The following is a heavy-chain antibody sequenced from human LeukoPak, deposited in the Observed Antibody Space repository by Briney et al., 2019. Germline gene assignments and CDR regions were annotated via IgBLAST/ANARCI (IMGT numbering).Heavy chain of an antibody. CDR3: AKDSKYCSGGSCYAAASHAFDI. V-gene: IGHV3-23*01. CDR2: ISGSGGST. J-gene: IGHJ3*02. CDR1: GFTFSSYA. Sequence: GGSLRLSCAASGFTFSSYAMSWVRQAPGKGLEWVSAISGSGGSTYYADSVKGRFTISRDNSKNTLYLQMNSLRAEDTAVYYCAKDSKYCSGGSCYAAASHAFDIWGQGTMVTVSS. D-gene: IGHD2-15*01.